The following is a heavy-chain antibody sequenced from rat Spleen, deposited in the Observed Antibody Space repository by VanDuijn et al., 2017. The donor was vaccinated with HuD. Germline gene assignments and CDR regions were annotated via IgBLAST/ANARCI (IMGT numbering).Heavy chain of an antibody. J-gene: IGHJ1*01. CDR1: GFTFNHYW. Sequence: EVQLVESGGGLVQPGKSLKLSCVASGFTFNHYWMTWIRQAPGKGLEWVASITNTGGSTYYPDSVKGRFTISRDNAKRPLYLQMDSLRSEDTATYYCARRYDFDFWGPGTMVTVSS. CDR3: ARRYDFDF. D-gene: IGHD2-1*01. V-gene: IGHV5-31*01. CDR2: ITNTGGST.